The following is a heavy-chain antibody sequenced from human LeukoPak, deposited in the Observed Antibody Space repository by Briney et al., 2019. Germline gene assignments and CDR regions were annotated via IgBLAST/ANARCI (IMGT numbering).Heavy chain of an antibody. CDR1: GFTFSTYA. CDR3: AKPRDFYYYMDV. Sequence: GRSLRLSCAASGFTFSTYAMSWVRQAPGKGLEWVSTISAIGGSTYYADSVKGRFTISRDNSKRTLYLQMNSLGAEDTAVYYCAKPRDFYYYMDVWGKGTTDIVSS. V-gene: IGHV3-23*01. CDR2: ISAIGGST. J-gene: IGHJ6*03.